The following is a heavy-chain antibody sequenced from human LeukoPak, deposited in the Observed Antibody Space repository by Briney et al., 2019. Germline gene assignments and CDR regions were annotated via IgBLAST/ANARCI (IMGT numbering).Heavy chain of an antibody. V-gene: IGHV4-4*08. CDR2: IHSGGST. CDR1: GDSVTSYY. CDR3: AINSLGDSSGYDY. Sequence: MTSETLSLTCTVSGDSVTSYYWGWIRQPPGKGLEWIGYIHSGGSTIYNPSLKSRLTISRDTSKSQFSLKLSSVTAADTAVYYCAINSLGDSSGYDYWGQGTLVTVSS. J-gene: IGHJ4*02. D-gene: IGHD3-22*01.